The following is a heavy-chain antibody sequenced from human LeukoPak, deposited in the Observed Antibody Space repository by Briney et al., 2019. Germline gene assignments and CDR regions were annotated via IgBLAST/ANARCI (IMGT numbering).Heavy chain of an antibody. J-gene: IGHJ4*02. V-gene: IGHV1-2*02. Sequence: GASVKVSFKASGYTFTGHYIHWVRQAPGQGLEWMGWIKPNSGGTNYAQKFQGRVTMTRDTSISTAYLELSSLRSDDTAVYYCARHEGIAAAGAAYWGQGTLVTVSS. CDR3: ARHEGIAAAGAAY. CDR1: GYTFTGHY. CDR2: IKPNSGGT. D-gene: IGHD6-13*01.